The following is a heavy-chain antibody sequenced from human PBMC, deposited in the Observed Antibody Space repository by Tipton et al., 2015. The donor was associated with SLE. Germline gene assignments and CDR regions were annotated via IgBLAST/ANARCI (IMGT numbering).Heavy chain of an antibody. J-gene: IGHJ3*02. Sequence: TLSLTCSVSGASITSDDYYWSWIRQSPGKGLECIAYIYYNGNTYYNPSLKSRVSISVDTSRTHFSLKITSLTAADTAVYFCARGHRPDPFDICGQGTMVNVSS. CDR3: ARGHRPDPFDI. CDR1: GASITSDDYY. V-gene: IGHV4-30-4*02. CDR2: IYYNGNT.